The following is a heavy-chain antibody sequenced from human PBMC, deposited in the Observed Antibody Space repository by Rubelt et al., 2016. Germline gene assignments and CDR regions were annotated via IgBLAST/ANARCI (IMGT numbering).Heavy chain of an antibody. CDR1: GFTFSSYS. Sequence: EVQLVESGGGLVQPGGSLRLSCAASGFTFSSYSMNWVRQAPGKGLEWVSYISSSSSTIYYADSVKGRFTLSRENAKNSIYRQMNSLRAEDTAVYYCAGDTAAWIQLWLDAFDIWGQGTMVTVSS. CDR3: AGDTAAWIQLWLDAFDI. V-gene: IGHV3-48*04. CDR2: ISSSSSTI. D-gene: IGHD5-18*01. J-gene: IGHJ3*02.